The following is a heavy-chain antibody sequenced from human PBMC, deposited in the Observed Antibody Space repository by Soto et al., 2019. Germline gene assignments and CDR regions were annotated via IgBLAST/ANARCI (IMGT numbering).Heavy chain of an antibody. CDR1: GFSFSSYG. D-gene: IGHD3-22*01. J-gene: IGHJ4*02. Sequence: QVQLVESGGGVVQPGRSLRLSCAASGFSFSSYGMHWVRQAPGKGLEWVAVIWYDGSNKNYADSVKGRFTISRDNSKNTLYLQMNSLRAEATAVYYCARGHPDSGYSPFDYWGQGTLVTVSS. CDR3: ARGHPDSGYSPFDY. V-gene: IGHV3-33*01. CDR2: IWYDGSNK.